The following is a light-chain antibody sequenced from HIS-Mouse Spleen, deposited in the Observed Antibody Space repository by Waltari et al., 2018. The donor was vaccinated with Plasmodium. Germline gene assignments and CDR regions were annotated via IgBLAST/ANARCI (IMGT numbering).Light chain of an antibody. CDR2: DAS. V-gene: IGKV1-13*02. CDR1: QGISSA. Sequence: AIQLTQSPSSLSASVGDRFTITCRASQGISSALAWYQQKPGKAPKLLIYDASSLESGVPSRFSGSGSGTDFTLTISSLQPEDFATYCCQQFNSYPQGTFGQGTRLEIK. J-gene: IGKJ5*01. CDR3: QQFNSYPQGT.